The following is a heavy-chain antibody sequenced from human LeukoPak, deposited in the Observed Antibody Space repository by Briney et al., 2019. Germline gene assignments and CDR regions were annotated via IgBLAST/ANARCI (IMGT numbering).Heavy chain of an antibody. D-gene: IGHD2-2*01. CDR3: ARYCNSISCFSFDY. J-gene: IGHJ4*02. V-gene: IGHV3-7*04. Sequence: AGSLRLSCAASGFTFSSYWMSWVRQAPGKGLEWVASIKRDGSEKYYVDSVKGRFTISRDNAMTSLYLQMNSLRAEDTAVYYCARYCNSISCFSFDYWGLGTLVTVSS. CDR2: IKRDGSEK. CDR1: GFTFSSYW.